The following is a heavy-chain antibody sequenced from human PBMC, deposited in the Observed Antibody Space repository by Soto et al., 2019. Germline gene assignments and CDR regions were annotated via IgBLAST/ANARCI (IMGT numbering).Heavy chain of an antibody. CDR2: ISADSGNT. CDR3: ARDRNHGLDN. CDR1: GYTFTNNG. J-gene: IGHJ4*02. Sequence: QVQLVQSGAEVKKPGASVKVSCKASGYTFTNNGISWVRQAPGQRLAWMGWISADSGNTKYAQKFQGRITMTTETCTTTAYMELRSLKSDDTAVYYCARDRNHGLDNWGQGTLVTVSS. V-gene: IGHV1-18*01. D-gene: IGHD1-1*01.